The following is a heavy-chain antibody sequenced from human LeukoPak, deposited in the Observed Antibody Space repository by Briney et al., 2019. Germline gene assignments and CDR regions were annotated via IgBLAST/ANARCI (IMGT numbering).Heavy chain of an antibody. J-gene: IGHJ4*02. CDR3: ARRIAREAFDY. D-gene: IGHD2-21*01. CDR2: MNPNSGNT. V-gene: IGHV1-8*02. Sequence: ASVKVSCKASGYTFTGYYMHWVRQAPGQGLEWMGWMNPNSGNTGYAQKFQGRVTMTRNTSISTAYMELSSLRSEDTAVYYCARRIAREAFDYWGQGTLVTVSS. CDR1: GYTFTGYY.